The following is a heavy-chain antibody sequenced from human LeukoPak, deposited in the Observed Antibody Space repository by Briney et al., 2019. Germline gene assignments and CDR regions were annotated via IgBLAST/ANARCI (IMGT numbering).Heavy chain of an antibody. CDR1: GFTFSSYA. Sequence: GGSLRLSCAASGFTFSSYAMSWVRQAPGKGLEWVSAISGSGGSTYYAGSVKGRFTISRDNSKNTLYLQMNSLRAEDTAVYYCAKTFRYCSSGSCYSHLYYFDYWGQGTLVTVSS. V-gene: IGHV3-23*01. CDR2: ISGSGGST. J-gene: IGHJ4*02. D-gene: IGHD2-15*01. CDR3: AKTFRYCSSGSCYSHLYYFDY.